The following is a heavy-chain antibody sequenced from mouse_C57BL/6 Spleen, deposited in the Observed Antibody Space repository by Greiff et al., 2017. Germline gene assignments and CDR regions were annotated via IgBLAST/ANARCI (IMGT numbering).Heavy chain of an antibody. CDR2: IYPGSGST. CDR3: ARSFYDYDGGDYFDY. Sequence: QVQLQQPGAELVKPGASVKMSCKASGYTFTSYWITWVKQRPGQGLEWIGDIYPGSGSTNYNDKFKSKATLTVDTSSSTAYMQLSSLTSEDSAVYYCARSFYDYDGGDYFDYWGQGTTLTVSS. CDR1: GYTFTSYW. D-gene: IGHD2-4*01. V-gene: IGHV1-55*01. J-gene: IGHJ2*01.